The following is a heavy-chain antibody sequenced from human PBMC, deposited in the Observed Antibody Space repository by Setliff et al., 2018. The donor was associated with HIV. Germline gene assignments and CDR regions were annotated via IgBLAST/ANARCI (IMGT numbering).Heavy chain of an antibody. V-gene: IGHV1-3*01. Sequence: ASVKVSCKAFGYTFSTNAIHWVRQAPGQRLEWMGYINAGEDNTRYSEKFQGRVTITRDTSANTAYMELSSLRSEDTAVYYCARGSCSGCYLSDYWGLGTLVTVSS. CDR3: ARGSCSGCYLSDY. CDR1: GYTFSTNA. D-gene: IGHD6-19*01. CDR2: INAGEDNT. J-gene: IGHJ4*02.